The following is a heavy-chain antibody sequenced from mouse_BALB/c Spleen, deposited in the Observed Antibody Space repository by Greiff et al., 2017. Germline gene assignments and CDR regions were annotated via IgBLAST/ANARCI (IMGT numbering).Heavy chain of an antibody. D-gene: IGHD2-1*01. V-gene: IGHV1-82*01. J-gene: IGHJ2*01. CDR2: IYPGDGDT. Sequence: QVQLQQSGPELVKPGASVKISCKASGYAFSSSWMHWVQQRPGQGLEWIGRIYPGDGDTNYNGKFKGKATLTADKSSSTAYMQLSSLTSVDSAVYFCARSGGNYGFAYWGQGTTLTVSS. CDR1: GYAFSSSW. CDR3: ARSGGNYGFAY.